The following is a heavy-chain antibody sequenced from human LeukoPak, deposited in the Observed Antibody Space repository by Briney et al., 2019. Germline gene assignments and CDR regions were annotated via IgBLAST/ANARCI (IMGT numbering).Heavy chain of an antibody. CDR2: INHSGST. J-gene: IGHJ6*02. V-gene: IGHV4-34*01. CDR3: ARIPTYYYDSGGYYSGYYYYGMDV. CDR1: GGSFSGYY. Sequence: TSETLSLTCAVYGGSFSGYYWSWIRQPPGKGLEWIGEINHSGSTNYNPSLKSRVTISVDTSKNQFSLKLSSVTAADTAVYYCARIPTYYYDSGGYYSGYYYYGMDVWGQGTTVTVSS. D-gene: IGHD3-22*01.